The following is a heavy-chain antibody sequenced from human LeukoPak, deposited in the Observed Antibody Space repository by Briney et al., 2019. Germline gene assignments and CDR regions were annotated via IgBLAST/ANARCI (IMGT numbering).Heavy chain of an antibody. CDR2: IWHGGSNK. Sequence: PGGSLRLSCAASGFTFSNYGMHWVRQAPGKGLEGVAVIWHGGSNKYYADSEKGRFTISRDNSKNTLCLQMNSLRAEDTAVYYCANNFDYWGQGTLVTVSS. CDR1: GFTFSNYG. J-gene: IGHJ4*02. CDR3: ANNFDY. V-gene: IGHV3-33*06.